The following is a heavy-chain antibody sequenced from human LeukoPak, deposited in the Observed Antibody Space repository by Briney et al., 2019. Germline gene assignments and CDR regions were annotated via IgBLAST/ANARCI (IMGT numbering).Heavy chain of an antibody. CDR3: ASTYNWNDGFGFDP. D-gene: IGHD1-1*01. CDR2: IKKDGSEK. Sequence: GGSLRLSCAASGFTFSNYWMNWVRQAPGKGPEWVAIIKKDGSEKYYVDSVKGRFTISRDNAKNSLYLQMNSLRAEDTAVYYCASTYNWNDGFGFDPWGQGTLVTVSS. V-gene: IGHV3-7*01. CDR1: GFTFSNYW. J-gene: IGHJ5*02.